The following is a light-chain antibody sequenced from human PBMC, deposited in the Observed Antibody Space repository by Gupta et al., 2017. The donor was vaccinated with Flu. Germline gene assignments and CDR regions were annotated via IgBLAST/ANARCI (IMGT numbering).Light chain of an antibody. CDR3: QSYDSSLSGSGI. J-gene: IGLJ2*01. V-gene: IGLV1-40*01. Sequence: QSVLSQPPSVSGAPGQRVTVSCTGSSSNIGAGYDVHWYQQHPGTAPKLLIYGNSNRPSGVPDRFSGSKSGPSASLAITGLQAEDEADYYCQSYDSSLSGSGIFGGGTKLTVL. CDR2: GNS. CDR1: SSNIGAGYD.